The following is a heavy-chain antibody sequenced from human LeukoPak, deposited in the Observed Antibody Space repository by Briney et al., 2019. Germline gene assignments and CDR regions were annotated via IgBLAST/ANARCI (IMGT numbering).Heavy chain of an antibody. CDR1: GYTFTNYY. Sequence: ASVKVSCKASGYTFTNYYMHWVRQAPGQGLEWMGIINPSDGKTSYAQKFQGRVTITADKSTSTAYMKLSSLRSEDTAVYYCARGSRQHCSGGSCYSLRKSAPLYYYYMDVWGKGTTVTVSS. V-gene: IGHV1-46*01. CDR3: ARGSRQHCSGGSCYSLRKSAPLYYYYMDV. J-gene: IGHJ6*03. CDR2: INPSDGKT. D-gene: IGHD2-15*01.